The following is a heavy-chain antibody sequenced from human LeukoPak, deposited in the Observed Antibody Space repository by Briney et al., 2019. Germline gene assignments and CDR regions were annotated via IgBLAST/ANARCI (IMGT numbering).Heavy chain of an antibody. CDR2: ISYDGSNK. CDR3: AREGYNFGSLDY. CDR1: GFTFSSYG. J-gene: IGHJ4*02. D-gene: IGHD5-24*01. V-gene: IGHV3-30*03. Sequence: GGSLRLSCAASGFTFSSYGMHWVRQAPGKGLEWVAVISYDGSNKYYADSVKGRFTISRDNSKNTLYLQMNSLRAEDTAVYYCAREGYNFGSLDYWGQGTLVNVSS.